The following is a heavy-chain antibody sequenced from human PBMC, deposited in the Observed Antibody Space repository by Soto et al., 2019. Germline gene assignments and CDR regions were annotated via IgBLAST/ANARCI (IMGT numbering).Heavy chain of an antibody. Sequence: ASVKVSCKASGYTFTSYAMHWVRQAPGQRLERMGWINAGNGNTKYSQKFQGRVTITRDTSASTAYMELSSLRYEDTVVYYCARDPSYYGMDVWGQGTTVTVSS. CDR1: GYTFTSYA. CDR2: INAGNGNT. CDR3: ARDPSYYGMDV. V-gene: IGHV1-3*01. J-gene: IGHJ6*02.